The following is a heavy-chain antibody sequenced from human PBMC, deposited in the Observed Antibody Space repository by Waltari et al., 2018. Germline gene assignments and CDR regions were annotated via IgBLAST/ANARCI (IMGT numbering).Heavy chain of an antibody. CDR3: ARGDYDFWSGYYRAPDY. V-gene: IGHV4-39*01. CDR1: GGPISRRSYY. CDR2: IYYSGST. J-gene: IGHJ4*02. Sequence: QLQLQESGPGLVKPSETLSLTCTVSGGPISRRSYYWGWISPPPGKGLEWIGSIYYSGSTYYNPSLKSRVTISVDTSKNQFSLKLSSVTAADTAVYYCARGDYDFWSGYYRAPDYWGQGTLVTVSS. D-gene: IGHD3-3*01.